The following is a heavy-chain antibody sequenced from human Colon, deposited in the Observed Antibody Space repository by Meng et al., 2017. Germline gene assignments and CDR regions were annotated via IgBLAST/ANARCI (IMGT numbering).Heavy chain of an antibody. CDR1: GGSFSGYS. Sequence: QVQLPQWGAGLLKPSETPSLTCAVYGGSFSGYSWSWIRQPPGKGLEWIGEINHTGNTSYNPSLKSRLTISVDTSKNQFSLNLSSVTAADTALYYCARSVRLGVAGKSGAYWGQGTLVTVSS. D-gene: IGHD6-19*01. CDR3: ARSVRLGVAGKSGAY. J-gene: IGHJ4*02. CDR2: INHTGNT. V-gene: IGHV4-34*01.